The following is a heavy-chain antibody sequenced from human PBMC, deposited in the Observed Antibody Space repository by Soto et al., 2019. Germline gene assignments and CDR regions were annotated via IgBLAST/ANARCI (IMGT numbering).Heavy chain of an antibody. CDR3: ARPRSSSRNYYGMDV. J-gene: IGHJ6*02. Sequence: WQSLTVSCKGSGYSFTSYWIGWVRQMPGKGLEWMGIIYPGDSDTRYSPSFQGQVTISADKSISTAYLQWSSLKASDTAMYYCARPRSSSRNYYGMDVWGQGTTVTVSS. D-gene: IGHD6-13*01. CDR2: IYPGDSDT. CDR1: GYSFTSYW. V-gene: IGHV5-51*01.